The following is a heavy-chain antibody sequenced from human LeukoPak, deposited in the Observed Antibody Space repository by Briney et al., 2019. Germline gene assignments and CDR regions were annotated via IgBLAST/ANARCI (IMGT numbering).Heavy chain of an antibody. CDR2: ISGSAVTT. CDR3: AKVRFSGTYFDY. J-gene: IGHJ4*02. CDR1: GFTFDDYG. V-gene: IGHV3-23*01. D-gene: IGHD1-26*01. Sequence: PGGSLRLSCAASGFTFDDYGMSWVRQGPGKGLEWVASISGSAVTTYYADSVKGRFTISRDNSKNTLYLQMNSLRAEDTAIYYCAKVRFSGTYFDYWGQGTLVTVSS.